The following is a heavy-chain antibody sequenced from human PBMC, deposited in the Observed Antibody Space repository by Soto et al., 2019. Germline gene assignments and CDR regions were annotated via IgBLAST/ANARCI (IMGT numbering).Heavy chain of an antibody. D-gene: IGHD1-1*01. V-gene: IGHV1-8*01. CDR3: ARRAETNGWNGFGADKYYFDF. Sequence: QVQLVQSWAEVRKPGASVKVSCEASGYTFTSYDIYWVRQATGQGLEWMGWMNPNTGNSGYAQKFQGRVTMTSDTSISTAHMELSSLRSEDTAVYYCARRAETNGWNGFGADKYYFDFWGQGTLVTVSS. CDR1: GYTFTSYD. J-gene: IGHJ4*02. CDR2: MNPNTGNS.